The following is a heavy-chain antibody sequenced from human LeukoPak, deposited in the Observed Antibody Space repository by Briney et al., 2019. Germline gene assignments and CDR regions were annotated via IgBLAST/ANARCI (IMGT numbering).Heavy chain of an antibody. V-gene: IGHV4-4*02. CDR3: AREPLWFGELLPDY. CDR2: IYHSGST. Sequence: SETLSLTCAVSGGSISSSNWWSWVRQPPGKGLEWIGEIYHSGSTNYNPSLKSRFTISVDKSKNQFSLKLSSVTAADTAVYYCAREPLWFGELLPDYWGQGTLVTVSS. J-gene: IGHJ4*02. D-gene: IGHD3-10*01. CDR1: GGSISSSNW.